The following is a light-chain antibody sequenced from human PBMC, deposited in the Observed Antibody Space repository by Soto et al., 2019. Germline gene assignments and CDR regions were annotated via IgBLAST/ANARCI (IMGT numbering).Light chain of an antibody. CDR1: QDIGND. Sequence: IQMTQSPSSLSVSVTDRVTITCRASQDIGNDLGWYQQRPGEAPELLLYGASTLRSGVPSRFSGSGSGTHFALTISSLQPEDFATYYCLQHNSYPPTFGQGTKVDIK. V-gene: IGKV1-17*01. CDR2: GAS. CDR3: LQHNSYPPT. J-gene: IGKJ1*01.